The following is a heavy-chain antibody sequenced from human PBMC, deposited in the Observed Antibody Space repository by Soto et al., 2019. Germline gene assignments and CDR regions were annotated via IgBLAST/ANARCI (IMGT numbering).Heavy chain of an antibody. J-gene: IGHJ4*02. Sequence: GGSLRLSCAASGFTFSLYSMIWVRQAPGKGLEWVASITSSSSYIYYEDSLRGRFTISRDNAKNSLFLQLDSLRAEDTAVYFCVRARSTDSRPDYWGQGTLVTVSS. CDR2: ITSSSSYI. D-gene: IGHD3-22*01. CDR3: VRARSTDSRPDY. CDR1: GFTFSLYS. V-gene: IGHV3-21*01.